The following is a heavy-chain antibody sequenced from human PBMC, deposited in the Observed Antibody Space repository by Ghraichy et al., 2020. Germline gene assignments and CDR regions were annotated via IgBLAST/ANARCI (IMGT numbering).Heavy chain of an antibody. V-gene: IGHV3-23*01. CDR3: STSPPIVGTLNPFDF. D-gene: IGHD1-26*01. CDR2: ISDGGGGT. J-gene: IGHJ4*02. CDR1: GFFLSSYA. Sequence: GESLNISCAASGFFLSSYAMTWARQPPGKGLEWVSSISDGGGGTIYADSVKGRVTISRNDSQNTLYLQLNSLRPEDTAVYYCSTSPPIVGTLNPFDFWGQGILVTVSS.